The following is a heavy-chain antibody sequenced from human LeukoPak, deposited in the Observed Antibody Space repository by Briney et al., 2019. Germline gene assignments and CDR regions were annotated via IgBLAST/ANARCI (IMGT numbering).Heavy chain of an antibody. CDR2: ISDSGGST. V-gene: IGHV3-23*01. Sequence: GGSLRLSCAASGFTFSSYAMSWVRQAPGKGLEWVSTISDSGGSTYYTDSVKGRFTISRDNSKNTLYLQMNSLRAEDTAVYYCARLQYCSGTSCYWFDPWGQGTLVTVSS. D-gene: IGHD2-2*01. CDR3: ARLQYCSGTSCYWFDP. J-gene: IGHJ5*02. CDR1: GFTFSSYA.